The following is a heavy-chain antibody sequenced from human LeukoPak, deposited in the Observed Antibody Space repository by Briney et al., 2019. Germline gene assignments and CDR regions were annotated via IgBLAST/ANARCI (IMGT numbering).Heavy chain of an antibody. D-gene: IGHD1-26*01. CDR1: GLTFSTST. V-gene: IGHV1-58*02. CDR2: IVVGSGNT. J-gene: IGHJ4*02. CDR3: TSRLIMGATLSDY. Sequence: SVKVSCKASGLTFSTSTIQWVRQARGQRLEWIGWIVVGSGNTIYAQKFQERVTITRDMSTSTAYMEVSSLRSEDTAVYYCTSRLIMGATLSDYWGQGTLVTVSS.